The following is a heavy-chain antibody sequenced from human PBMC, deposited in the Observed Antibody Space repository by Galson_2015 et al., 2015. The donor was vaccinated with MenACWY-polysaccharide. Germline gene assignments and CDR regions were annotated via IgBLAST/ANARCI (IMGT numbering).Heavy chain of an antibody. CDR2: IGGSGSNT. D-gene: IGHD2-2*01. CDR3: ARVRYSTGKYQFDY. CDR1: GFTFSNYA. J-gene: IGHJ4*02. V-gene: IGHV3-23*01. Sequence: SLRLSCAASGFTFSNYAMSWVRQAPGKGLEWVSTIGGSGSNTHYADSVKGRFTISRDNSKNTLSLQMNSLRAEDTAVYYCARVRYSTGKYQFDYWVQATLVAVSS.